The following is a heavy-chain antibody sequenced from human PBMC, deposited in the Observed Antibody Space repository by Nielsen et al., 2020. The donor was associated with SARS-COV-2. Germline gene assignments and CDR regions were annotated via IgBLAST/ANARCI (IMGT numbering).Heavy chain of an antibody. V-gene: IGHV5-51*01. CDR1: GYSFTSYW. J-gene: IGHJ3*02. D-gene: IGHD1-26*01. Sequence: VESLKISCKGSGYSFTSYWIGWVRHMPGKGLEWMGIIYPGDSDTRYSPSFQGQVTISADKSISTAYLQWSSLKASDTAMYYCATTISGSYDAFDIWGQGTMVTVSS. CDR3: ATTISGSYDAFDI. CDR2: IYPGDSDT.